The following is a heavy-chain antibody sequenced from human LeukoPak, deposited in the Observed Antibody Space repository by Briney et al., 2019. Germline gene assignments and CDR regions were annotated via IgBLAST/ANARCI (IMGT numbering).Heavy chain of an antibody. CDR1: GGSISSYY. J-gene: IGHJ4*02. CDR3: ARVNGGSYLIDY. CDR2: IYYSGST. Sequence: PSETLSLTCTVSGGSISSYYWSWIRQPPGKGLEWIGYIYYSGSTNYNPSLKSRVTISVDTSKNQFSLKLSSVTAADTAVYYCARVNGGSYLIDYWGQGTLVTVSS. V-gene: IGHV4-59*01. D-gene: IGHD1-26*01.